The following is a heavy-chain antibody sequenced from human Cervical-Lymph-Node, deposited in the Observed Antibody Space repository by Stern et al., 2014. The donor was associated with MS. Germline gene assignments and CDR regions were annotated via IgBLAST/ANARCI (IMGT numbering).Heavy chain of an antibody. Sequence: VQLVQSGAEVKKPGASVKVSCEASGYTFTSYGISWMRQVPGQGLEWMGWVSTYNGGTKYSQKFQGRGTMTTDSSTSSAYMELRSLRSDDTAIYFCARDRWGSHDIGGTYYRYWGQGTLVTVSS. D-gene: IGHD1-26*01. CDR1: GYTFTSYG. J-gene: IGHJ4*02. V-gene: IGHV1-18*01. CDR2: VSTYNGGT. CDR3: ARDRWGSHDIGGTYYRY.